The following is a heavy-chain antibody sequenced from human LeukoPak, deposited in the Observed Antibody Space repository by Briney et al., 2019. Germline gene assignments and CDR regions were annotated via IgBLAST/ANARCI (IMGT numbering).Heavy chain of an antibody. Sequence: SETLSLTCAVSGGSISSSNWWSWVRQPPGKGLEWIGEIYHSGSTNYNPSLKSRVTMSVDKSKNQFSLKLSSVTAADTAVYYCARQGYCSGGSCYDSSDYWGQGTLVTVSS. CDR3: ARQGYCSGGSCYDSSDY. CDR1: GGSISSSNW. J-gene: IGHJ4*02. D-gene: IGHD2-15*01. CDR2: IYHSGST. V-gene: IGHV4-4*02.